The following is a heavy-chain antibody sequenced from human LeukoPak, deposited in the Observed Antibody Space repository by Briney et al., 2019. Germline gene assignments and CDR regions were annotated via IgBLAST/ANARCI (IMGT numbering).Heavy chain of an antibody. J-gene: IGHJ4*02. CDR2: IYYSGRT. Sequence: ASETLSLTCTVSGGSISSYYWIWIRQPPGKGLEWIGDIYYSGRTNYNPSLKSRVTTSLDTSKNQISLKLSSVTAADTAVYYCARPQTMGSSSPLGYWGQGTLVTVSS. V-gene: IGHV4-59*01. CDR3: ARPQTMGSSSPLGY. D-gene: IGHD2-2*01. CDR1: GGSISSYY.